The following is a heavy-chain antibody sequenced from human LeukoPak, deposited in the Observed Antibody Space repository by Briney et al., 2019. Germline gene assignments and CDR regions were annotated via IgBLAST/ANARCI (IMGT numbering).Heavy chain of an antibody. Sequence: PGGSLRLSCAASGFTFSNAWMSWVRQAPGKRQEGVGRIKSKTDGGTTDYAAPVKGRLTISRDDSKNTLYLQTNSLKTEDTAVYYCTTDLIVVVPTFDYWGQGTLVTVSS. J-gene: IGHJ4*02. V-gene: IGHV3-15*01. D-gene: IGHD2-2*01. CDR3: TTDLIVVVPTFDY. CDR1: GFTFSNAW. CDR2: IKSKTDGGTT.